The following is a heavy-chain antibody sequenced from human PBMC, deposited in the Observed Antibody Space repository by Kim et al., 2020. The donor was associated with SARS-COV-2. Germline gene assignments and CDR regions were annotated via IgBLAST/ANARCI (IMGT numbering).Heavy chain of an antibody. J-gene: IGHJ4*02. CDR3: VRMRGGYDYFDY. D-gene: IGHD5-12*01. Sequence: SETLSLTCTVSGGSITSGADYWTWIRQHPGKGLEWIGYISYTGTTQSNPSLRSRITMSIDTSKNQFSLRLTSVTAADTAVYYCVRMRGGYDYFDYWGQG. CDR2: ISYTGTT. V-gene: IGHV4-31*03. CDR1: GGSITSGADY.